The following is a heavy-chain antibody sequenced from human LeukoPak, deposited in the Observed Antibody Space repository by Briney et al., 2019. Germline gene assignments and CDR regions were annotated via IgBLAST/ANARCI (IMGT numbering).Heavy chain of an antibody. CDR3: AREGRNYSPDTGDY. CDR1: GFTFSSYA. D-gene: IGHD4-11*01. V-gene: IGHV3-30-3*01. J-gene: IGHJ4*02. CDR2: ISYDGSNK. Sequence: GGSLRLSCAASGFTFSSYAMYWVRQAPGKGLEWVAVISYDGSNKYYADSEKGRFTISRDNSKNTLYLQMNSLRAEDTAVYYCAREGRNYSPDTGDYWGQGTLVTVSS.